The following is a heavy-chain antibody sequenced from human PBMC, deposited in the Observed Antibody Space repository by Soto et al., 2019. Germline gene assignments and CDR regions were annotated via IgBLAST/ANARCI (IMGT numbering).Heavy chain of an antibody. J-gene: IGHJ4*02. V-gene: IGHV1-69*01. CDR2: VIPLFGTA. CDR1: GVTFSSET. CDR3: ATELGEDPASRFDA. Sequence: QVQLVQSGADVKKPGSSVKVSCQASGVTFSSETLGWVRQAPGQGLEWVGGVIPLFGTASYAKKFQGRVTITADESTSTVYLELSSLRSDDTAVYFCATELGEDPASRFDAWGQGTLVTVSS. D-gene: IGHD3-10*01.